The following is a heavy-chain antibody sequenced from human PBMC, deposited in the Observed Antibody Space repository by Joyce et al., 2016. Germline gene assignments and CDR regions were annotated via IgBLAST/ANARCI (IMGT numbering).Heavy chain of an antibody. Sequence: QITLKESGPTLVKPTQSLTLTCSFSGFSLTTPGEGVGWIRQPPGKPLEWLGYIYWNDDKTYTPSLTTRLSINKDTSRSRVVLTMTNMQTEDTGTYYCAHRVNMCRGRVNYFGPWGQGILVTVSS. D-gene: IGHD3-10*01. CDR1: GFSLTTPGEG. CDR3: AHRVNMCRGRVNYFGP. CDR2: IYWNDDK. J-gene: IGHJ5*02. V-gene: IGHV2-5*01.